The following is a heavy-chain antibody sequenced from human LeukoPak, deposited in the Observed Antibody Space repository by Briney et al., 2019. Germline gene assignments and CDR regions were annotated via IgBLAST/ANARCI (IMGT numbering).Heavy chain of an antibody. CDR3: TRFPRYYDILTGYRTYYFDY. Sequence: GGSLRLSCTASGFTFGDYAMSWFRQAPGKGLEWVGFIRSKAYGGTTEYAASVKGRFTISRDDSKSIAYLQMNSLKTEDTAVYYCTRFPRYYDILTGYRTYYFDYRGQGTLVTVSS. CDR1: GFTFGDYA. D-gene: IGHD3-9*01. V-gene: IGHV3-49*03. J-gene: IGHJ4*02. CDR2: IRSKAYGGTT.